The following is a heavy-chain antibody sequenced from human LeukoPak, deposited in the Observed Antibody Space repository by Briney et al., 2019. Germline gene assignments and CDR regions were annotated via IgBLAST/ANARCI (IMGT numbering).Heavy chain of an antibody. Sequence: ASVTVSCKASGYPFSNYDINWVRQAPGQGLEWMGWINTNTGNPTYAQGFTGRFVFSLDTSVSTAYLQISSLKAEDTAVYYCARVNVDTATVGYFSFDYWGQGTLVTVSS. CDR2: INTNTGNP. J-gene: IGHJ4*02. CDR3: ARVNVDTATVGYFSFDY. V-gene: IGHV7-4-1*02. CDR1: GYPFSNYD. D-gene: IGHD5-18*01.